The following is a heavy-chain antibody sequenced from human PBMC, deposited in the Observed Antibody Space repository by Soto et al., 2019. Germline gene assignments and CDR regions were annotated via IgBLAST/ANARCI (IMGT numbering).Heavy chain of an antibody. CDR2: TYYRSKWYN. J-gene: IGHJ6*02. Sequence: PSQTLSLTCAISGDSVSSNSAAWNWIRQSPSRNHKWQGKTYYRSKWYNEYAESVKSRVTINPDTSKNQFSLQLNSVTPKDTAVYYCAREGRWEYSYGYYYYYGMDVWGQGTTVTVSS. CDR1: GDSVSSNSAA. D-gene: IGHD5-18*01. V-gene: IGHV6-1*01. CDR3: AREGRWEYSYGYYYYYGMDV.